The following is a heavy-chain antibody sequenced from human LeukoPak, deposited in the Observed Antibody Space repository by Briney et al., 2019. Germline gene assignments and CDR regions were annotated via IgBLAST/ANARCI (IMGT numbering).Heavy chain of an antibody. CDR1: GFTFSSYG. CDR2: IWYDGSNK. CDR3: ARALLGREDY. V-gene: IGHV3-33*01. Sequence: GRSLRLPCAASGFTFSSYGMHWVRQAPGKGLEWVAVIWYDGSNKYYADSVKGRFTISRDNAKNSLYLQMNSLRAEDTAVYYCARALLGREDYWGQGTLVTVSS. D-gene: IGHD3-10*01. J-gene: IGHJ4*02.